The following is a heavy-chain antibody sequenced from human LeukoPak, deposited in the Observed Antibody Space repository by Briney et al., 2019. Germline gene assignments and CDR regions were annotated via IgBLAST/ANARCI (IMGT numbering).Heavy chain of an antibody. J-gene: IGHJ4*02. V-gene: IGHV3-30*04. CDR2: ISYDGSNK. CDR3: AREEYSSSFDS. Sequence: PGGSLRLSCAASGFTFSSYAMHWVRQAPGKGLEWVAVISYDGSNKFYADSVKGRFTTSRDNSKNTLYLQMNSLRAEDTAVYYCAREEYSSSFDSWGQGTLVTVSS. D-gene: IGHD6-6*01. CDR1: GFTFSSYA.